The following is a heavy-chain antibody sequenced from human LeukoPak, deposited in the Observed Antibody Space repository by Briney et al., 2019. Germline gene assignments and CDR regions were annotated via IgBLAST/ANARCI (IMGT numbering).Heavy chain of an antibody. Sequence: GGSLRLSCTASGFTFSSYQMHWVRQAPGKGLEWVAVISYDGSKEFYSDSVKGRFTISRDNSKKTLYFQMNSLRPEDTAVYYRARETQLELLAYWGQGTLVTVSS. D-gene: IGHD1-26*01. CDR3: ARETQLELLAY. J-gene: IGHJ4*02. CDR1: GFTFSSYQ. CDR2: ISYDGSKE. V-gene: IGHV3-30-3*01.